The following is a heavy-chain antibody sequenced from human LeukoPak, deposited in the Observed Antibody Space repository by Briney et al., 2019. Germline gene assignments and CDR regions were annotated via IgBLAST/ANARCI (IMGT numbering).Heavy chain of an antibody. CDR3: ARGLFLYYFDY. V-gene: IGHV3-74*01. J-gene: IGHJ4*02. CDR2: INTDGSST. D-gene: IGHD3-3*01. CDR1: GFTFSSYW. Sequence: SGGSLRLSCAASGFTFSSYWMHWVRQAPGKGLVWVSRINTDGSSTSYADSVKGRFTISRDNAKNTLYLQMNSLRAEDTAVYYCARGLFLYYFDYWGQGTLVTVSS.